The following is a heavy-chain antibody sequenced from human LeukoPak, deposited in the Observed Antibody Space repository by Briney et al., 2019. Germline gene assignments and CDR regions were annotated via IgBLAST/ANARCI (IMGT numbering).Heavy chain of an antibody. J-gene: IGHJ3*02. CDR2: IYSGGST. CDR3: ARIGYCSSTSCYGAFDI. D-gene: IGHD2-2*01. Sequence: GGSLRLSCAASGFTVSSNYMSWVRQAPGKGLEWVSVIYSGGSTYYADSVKGRFTISRDNSKNTLYLQMNSLRAEDTAVYYCARIGYCSSTSCYGAFDIWGQGTMVTVS. CDR1: GFTVSSNY. V-gene: IGHV3-53*01.